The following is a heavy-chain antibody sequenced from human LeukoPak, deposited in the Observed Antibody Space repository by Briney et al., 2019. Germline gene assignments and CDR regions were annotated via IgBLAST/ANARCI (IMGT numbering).Heavy chain of an antibody. J-gene: IGHJ4*02. CDR3: AKDPLNTLMVSPTFDY. CDR1: GFPFSSYA. CDR2: ISGSGDDT. Sequence: GGSLRLSCVVSGFPFSSYAMSWVRQAPGKGLEWVSGISGSGDDTYYSASVKGRFTVSRDTSKNTLYLHMNSLRAEDTGVYYCAKDPLNTLMVSPTFDYWGQGTLVTVSS. D-gene: IGHD5-18*01. V-gene: IGHV3-23*01.